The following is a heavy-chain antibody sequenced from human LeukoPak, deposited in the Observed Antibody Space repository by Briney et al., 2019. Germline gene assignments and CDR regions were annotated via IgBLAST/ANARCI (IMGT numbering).Heavy chain of an antibody. CDR2: IYYSGNT. CDR1: GGSFSGYY. Sequence: SETLSLTCAVYGGSFSGYYWSWIRQPPGKGLEWIGYIYYSGNTNYNPSLKSRVTLSIDTSKNQFSLKLSSVTAADTAIYYCARMFTAGYCSSTTCSGEGVYFDYWGQGTLVTVSS. CDR3: ARMFTAGYCSSTTCSGEGVYFDY. V-gene: IGHV4-59*01. D-gene: IGHD2-2*01. J-gene: IGHJ4*02.